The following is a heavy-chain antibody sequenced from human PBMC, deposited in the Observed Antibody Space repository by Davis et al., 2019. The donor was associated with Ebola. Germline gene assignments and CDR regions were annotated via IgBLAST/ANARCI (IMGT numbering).Heavy chain of an antibody. CDR3: TRGLDNYYDSSGYYLGDYFDY. V-gene: IGHV3-23*01. Sequence: GESLKISCAASGFTFSSYAMSWVRQAPGKGLEWVSAISGSGGSTYYADSVKGRFTISRDNAKNSLYLQMNSLRDDDTAVYYCTRGLDNYYDSSGYYLGDYFDYWGQGTLVTVSS. CDR1: GFTFSSYA. J-gene: IGHJ4*02. CDR2: ISGSGGST. D-gene: IGHD3-22*01.